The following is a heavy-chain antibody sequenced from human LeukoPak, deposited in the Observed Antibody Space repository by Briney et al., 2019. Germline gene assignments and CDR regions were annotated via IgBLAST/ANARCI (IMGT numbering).Heavy chain of an antibody. CDR2: IYYSVST. CDR3: ATDVYYYGIDV. V-gene: IGHV4-61*01. Sequence: PSETLSLTCTVSGGSISSGSYYWSWIRQPPGKGLEWIGYIYYSVSTNYNPSLKSRVTISVDTSKNQFSLKLSSVTAADTAVYYCATDVYYYGIDVWGQGTTVTVSS. CDR1: GGSISSGSYY. J-gene: IGHJ6*02.